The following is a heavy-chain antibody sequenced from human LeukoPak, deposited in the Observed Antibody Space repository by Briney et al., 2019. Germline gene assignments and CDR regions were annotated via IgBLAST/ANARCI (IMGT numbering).Heavy chain of an antibody. J-gene: IGHJ4*02. Sequence: SVKVSCKASGGTFSSYAISWVRQALGQGLEWMGGIIPIFGTANYAQKFQGRVTITADESTSTAYMELSSLRSEDTAVYYCAREAGSGSYAAFWGQGTLVTVSS. CDR1: GGTFSSYA. CDR2: IIPIFGTA. CDR3: AREAGSGSYAAF. D-gene: IGHD3-10*01. V-gene: IGHV1-69*13.